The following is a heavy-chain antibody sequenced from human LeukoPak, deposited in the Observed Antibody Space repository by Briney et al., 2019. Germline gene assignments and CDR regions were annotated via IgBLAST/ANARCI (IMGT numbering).Heavy chain of an antibody. CDR1: GFTFRSYV. D-gene: IGHD5-12*01. Sequence: GGFLRPSFAAPGFTFRSYVMHWVRQSPGKGLGWVAFIRYDGSDKYYADSVKGRFTISRDNSKNTLYLQMNSLRAEDTAIYYCARDTWEEWLRPTSFDYWGRGILVTVSS. CDR2: IRYDGSDK. J-gene: IGHJ4*02. CDR3: ARDTWEEWLRPTSFDY. V-gene: IGHV3-30*02.